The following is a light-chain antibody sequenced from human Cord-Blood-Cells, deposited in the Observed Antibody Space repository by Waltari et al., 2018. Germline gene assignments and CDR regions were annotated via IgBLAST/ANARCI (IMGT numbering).Light chain of an antibody. CDR1: QSISSY. V-gene: IGKV1-39*01. CDR3: QQSYSTPN. CDR2: AAS. J-gene: IGKJ3*01. Sequence: DIQMTQSPSSLSASVGDRVTITCRARQSISSYLNWYQQKPGKATKLLIYAASSLQSGVPSRFSGSGSGTDFTLTISRLQPEDFATYYCQQSYSTPNFGPGTKVDIK.